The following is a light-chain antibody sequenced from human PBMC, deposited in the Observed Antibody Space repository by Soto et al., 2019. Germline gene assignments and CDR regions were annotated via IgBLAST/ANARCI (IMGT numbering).Light chain of an antibody. CDR3: QQYGSSPGWT. CDR2: GAS. Sequence: EIVLTQSPATLSVSPGERATLSCRASLSVSSNLAWYQQKPGQAPRLLIYGASTRATGIPARFSGSGSGTEFTLTISRLEPEDFAVYYCQQYGSSPGWTFGQGTKVDIK. V-gene: IGKV3-20*01. CDR1: LSVSSN. J-gene: IGKJ1*01.